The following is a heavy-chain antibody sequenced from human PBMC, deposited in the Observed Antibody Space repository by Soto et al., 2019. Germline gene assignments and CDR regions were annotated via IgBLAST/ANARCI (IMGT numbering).Heavy chain of an antibody. Sequence: QVQLVQSGADVKKPGSSVKVSCKTSGGSFGSSAISWVRQAPAQGLEWMGGLIPVFDKANYAQNFQGRLTITADELTGTVFMELSSLRSEGTAVYFCARLRRDWGDAFDLWGLGTFVTVSS. CDR3: ARLRRDWGDAFDL. V-gene: IGHV1-69*01. CDR1: GGSFGSSA. J-gene: IGHJ3*01. D-gene: IGHD3-16*01. CDR2: LIPVFDKA.